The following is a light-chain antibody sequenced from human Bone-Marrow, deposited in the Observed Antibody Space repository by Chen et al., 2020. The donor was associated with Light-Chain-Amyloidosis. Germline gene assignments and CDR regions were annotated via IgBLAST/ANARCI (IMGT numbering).Light chain of an antibody. Sequence: SYELTQPPSVSVSPGQTARITCSGDDLPTKYAYWYQQKPGQAPVLGIHRDTERPSGISERFSGSSSGATASVTISGVKAEDGGDYNVRSAEGSGPCEVIFGGGTKLTVL. V-gene: IGLV3-25*03. CDR3: RSAEGSGPCEVI. CDR2: RDT. CDR1: DLPTKY. J-gene: IGLJ2*01.